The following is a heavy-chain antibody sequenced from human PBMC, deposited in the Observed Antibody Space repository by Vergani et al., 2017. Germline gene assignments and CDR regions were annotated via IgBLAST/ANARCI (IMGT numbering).Heavy chain of an antibody. CDR1: GYTFTSFA. Sequence: QVQLVQSGAEVKRPGASVKLSCKASGYTFTSFAMNWVRQAPGQGLEWLGWINTDTGDPTYGQGFTGRFVFSLDTSVSTAYLQISSLEADDTAMYYCASGQNLFDDWGQGTLVTVSS. J-gene: IGHJ4*02. D-gene: IGHD1-14*01. CDR2: INTDTGDP. V-gene: IGHV7-4-1*02. CDR3: ASGQNLFDD.